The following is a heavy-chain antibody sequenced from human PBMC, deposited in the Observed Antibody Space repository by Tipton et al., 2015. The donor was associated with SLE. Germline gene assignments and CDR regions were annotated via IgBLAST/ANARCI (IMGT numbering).Heavy chain of an antibody. D-gene: IGHD2-21*01. CDR1: GGSFNNYY. J-gene: IGHJ2*01. CDR3: ARVLGGDDPLYYFDV. V-gene: IGHV4-34*01. Sequence: TLSLTCSVSGGSFNNYYWTWIRQPPGKGLECIGKINHSGSTYYSPSLQSRVTMSVDTSKNQFSLKVNSVTAADTAVYYCARVLGGDDPLYYFDVGGRGTLVTVSS. CDR2: INHSGST.